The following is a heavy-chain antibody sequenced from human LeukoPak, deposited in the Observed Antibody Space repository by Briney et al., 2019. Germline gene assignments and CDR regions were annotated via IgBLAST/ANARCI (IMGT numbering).Heavy chain of an antibody. CDR1: GYTFTNYG. J-gene: IGHJ3*02. CDR3: ARDRWSSSSSEGALDI. V-gene: IGHV1-18*01. CDR2: ISAYNGNK. Sequence: ASVTVSCTASGYTFTNYGISWVRQAPGQGLDWMGWISAYNGNKVYAQELQGRVTMTTDTSTSTAYMELRSLRSDDTAVYYCARDRWSSSSSEGALDIWGQGTMVTVS. D-gene: IGHD6-6*01.